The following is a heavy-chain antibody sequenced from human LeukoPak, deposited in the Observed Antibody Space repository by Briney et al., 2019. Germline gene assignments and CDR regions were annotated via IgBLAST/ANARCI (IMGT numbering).Heavy chain of an antibody. Sequence: GGSLRLSCAASGFTFSDYYMSWIRQAPGKGLEWVSYISSSGSTIYYADSVKGRFTISRDNAKNSLYLQMNSLRAEDTAVYYCARGRQWLEKDDAFDIWGQGTMVTVSS. CDR1: GFTFSDYY. CDR3: ARGRQWLEKDDAFDI. J-gene: IGHJ3*02. CDR2: ISSSGSTI. D-gene: IGHD6-19*01. V-gene: IGHV3-11*04.